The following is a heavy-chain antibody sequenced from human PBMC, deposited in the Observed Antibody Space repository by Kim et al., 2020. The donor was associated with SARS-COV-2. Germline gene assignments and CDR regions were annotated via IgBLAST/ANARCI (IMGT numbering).Heavy chain of an antibody. D-gene: IGHD2-21*01. J-gene: IGHJ4*02. V-gene: IGHV4-31*02. Sequence: YYTPSLKSRVPRSVDTSKNQFSLKLSSVTAADTAVYYCARDSHCGYFDYWGQGTLVTVSS. CDR3: ARDSHCGYFDY.